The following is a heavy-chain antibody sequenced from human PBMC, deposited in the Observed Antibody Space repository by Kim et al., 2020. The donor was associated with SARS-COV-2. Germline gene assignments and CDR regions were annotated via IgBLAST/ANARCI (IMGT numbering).Heavy chain of an antibody. CDR3: ARDKRVATIYLFDY. D-gene: IGHD5-12*01. J-gene: IGHJ4*02. Sequence: EDTVKGRFTISRDNSKNTVYLQMNSLETEDTAMYYCARDKRVATIYLFDYWGQGTLVTVSS. V-gene: IGHV3-30*01.